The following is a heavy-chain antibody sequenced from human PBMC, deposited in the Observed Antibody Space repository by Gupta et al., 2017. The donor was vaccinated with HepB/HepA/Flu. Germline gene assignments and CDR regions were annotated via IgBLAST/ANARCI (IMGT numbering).Heavy chain of an antibody. D-gene: IGHD2-2*01. Sequence: EVQLVESGGGLVKPGGSLRLSCAASGFTFSSYSMNWVRQAPGKGLEWVSSISSSSSYIYYADSVKGRFTISRDNAKNSLYLQMNSLRAEDTAVYYCARVLVVPAAHDAFDIWGQGTMVTVSS. CDR2: ISSSSSYI. CDR3: ARVLVVPAAHDAFDI. J-gene: IGHJ3*02. CDR1: GFTFSSYS. V-gene: IGHV3-21*01.